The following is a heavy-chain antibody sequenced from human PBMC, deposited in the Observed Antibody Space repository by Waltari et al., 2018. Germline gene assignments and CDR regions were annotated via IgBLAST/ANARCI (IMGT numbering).Heavy chain of an antibody. Sequence: EVQLVESGGGLVKPGGSLRLSCAASGFMFNYYSMHWVRQVPGKGLEWVASISSSSNNIYYADSVKGRFTISRDNAKNSLYLQMISLRSEDAAVYFCARDQAYCGGDCPPYHPYYFDYWGQGTQVTVSS. CDR1: GFMFNYYS. CDR2: ISSSSNNI. V-gene: IGHV3-21*02. CDR3: ARDQAYCGGDCPPYHPYYFDY. J-gene: IGHJ4*02. D-gene: IGHD2-21*01.